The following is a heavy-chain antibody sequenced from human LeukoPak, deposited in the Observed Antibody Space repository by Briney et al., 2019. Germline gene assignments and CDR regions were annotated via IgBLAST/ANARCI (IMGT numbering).Heavy chain of an antibody. CDR1: GGSISSYY. Sequence: PSETLSLTCTVSGGSISSYYWSWIRQPPGKGLEWIGYIYYSGSTNYNPSLKSRVTISVDTSKNQFSLKLSSVTAADTAVYYCAREGYYYDSSGYYSFDYWGQGTLVTVSS. J-gene: IGHJ4*02. CDR2: IYYSGST. CDR3: AREGYYYDSSGYYSFDY. V-gene: IGHV4-59*01. D-gene: IGHD3-22*01.